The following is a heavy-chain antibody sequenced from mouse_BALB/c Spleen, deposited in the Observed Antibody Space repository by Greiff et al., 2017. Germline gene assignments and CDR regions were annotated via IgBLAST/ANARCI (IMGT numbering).Heavy chain of an antibody. CDR1: GFTFSDYG. D-gene: IGHD3-1*01. Sequence: EVKVVESGGGLVQPGGSRKLSCAASGFTFSDYGMAWVRQAPGKGPEWVAFISNLAYSIYYADTVTGRFTISRENAKNTLYLEMSSLRSEDTAMYYCARDLGMETARFAYWGQGTLVTVSA. J-gene: IGHJ3*01. V-gene: IGHV5-15*02. CDR3: ARDLGMETARFAY. CDR2: ISNLAYSI.